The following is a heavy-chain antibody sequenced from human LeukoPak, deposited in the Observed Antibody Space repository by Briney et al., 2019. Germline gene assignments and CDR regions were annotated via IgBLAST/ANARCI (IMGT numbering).Heavy chain of an antibody. CDR3: ARDLKESSRWTLPIDY. D-gene: IGHD6-13*01. V-gene: IGHV3-21*01. CDR2: ISSSSSYI. Sequence: KSGGSLRLSCAASGFTFSSYSMNWVRQAPGKGLKWVSSISSSSSYIYYADSVKGRFTISRDNAKNSLYLRMNSLRAEDTAVYYCARDLKESSRWTLPIDYWGQGTLVTVSS. J-gene: IGHJ4*02. CDR1: GFTFSSYS.